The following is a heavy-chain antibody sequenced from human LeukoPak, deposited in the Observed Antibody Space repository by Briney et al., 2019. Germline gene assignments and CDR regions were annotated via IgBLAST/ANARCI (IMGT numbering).Heavy chain of an antibody. CDR1: GFTFSSYA. J-gene: IGHJ4*02. CDR2: ISGSGGST. D-gene: IGHD6-13*01. Sequence: GGSLRLSCAASGFTFSSYAMSWVRQAPGKGLEWVSAISGSGGSTYYADSVKGRFTISRDNSKNTLFLQMNSLRAEDTAVYYCARGGYSSSWYHFDYWGQGTLVTVSS. V-gene: IGHV3-23*01. CDR3: ARGGYSSSWYHFDY.